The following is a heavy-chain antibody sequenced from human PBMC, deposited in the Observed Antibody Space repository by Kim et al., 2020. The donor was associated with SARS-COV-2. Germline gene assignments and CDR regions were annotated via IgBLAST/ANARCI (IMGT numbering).Heavy chain of an antibody. Sequence: GGSLRLSCAASGFTFDDYAMNWVRPAPGKGLEGVSGISWNSGSISHGESVEGRITISRDNAKNSLYLQMNSLRGEDTAMYYCAKDLSGKGSSWYSGWGYWGQGTLVTVSS. CDR2: ISWNSGSI. V-gene: IGHV3-9*01. CDR3: AKDLSGKGSSWYSGWGY. J-gene: IGHJ4*02. D-gene: IGHD6-13*01. CDR1: GFTFDDYA.